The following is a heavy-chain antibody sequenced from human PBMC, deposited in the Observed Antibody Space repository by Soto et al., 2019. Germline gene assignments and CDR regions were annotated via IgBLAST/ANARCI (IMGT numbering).Heavy chain of an antibody. CDR3: ASLGVGDWANYYYYYYGMDV. CDR2: VTANGGST. J-gene: IGHJ6*02. D-gene: IGHD2-21*02. CDR1: GFTFSVYA. V-gene: IGHV3-23*01. Sequence: PGGSLRLSCAATGFTFSVYAMTWVRQAPGKGLEWVSAVTANGGSTYSADSVKGRFTISRDNSKNTLFLQMNSLRAEDTAVYYCASLGVGDWANYYYYYYGMDVWGQGTTVTVSS.